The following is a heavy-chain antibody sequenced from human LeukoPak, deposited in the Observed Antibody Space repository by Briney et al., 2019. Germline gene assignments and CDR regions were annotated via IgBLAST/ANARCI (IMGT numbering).Heavy chain of an antibody. V-gene: IGHV4-39*07. Sequence: SKTLSLTCAVYGGSFSSYYWGWIRQPPGKGLEWIGSIYYSGSTYYNPSLKSRVTISVDTSKNQFSLKLSSVTAADTAVYYCARADTAMVTFDYWGQGTLVTVSS. D-gene: IGHD5-18*01. CDR3: ARADTAMVTFDY. CDR1: GGSFSSYY. CDR2: IYYSGST. J-gene: IGHJ4*02.